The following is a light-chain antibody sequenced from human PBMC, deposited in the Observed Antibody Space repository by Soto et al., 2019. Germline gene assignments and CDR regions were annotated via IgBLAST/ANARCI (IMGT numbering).Light chain of an antibody. CDR3: QQQYSKPIT. CDR1: QSISSY. V-gene: IGKV1-39*01. J-gene: IGKJ5*01. Sequence: DIQITQSPASLSASVGDRVTITCRASQSISSYLNWYQQKPGKAPKLMINGASSLQSGVPSRFSGSGSETDFTLTISSMQPEDFAIYYCQQQYSKPITFGQGTRMEXK. CDR2: GAS.